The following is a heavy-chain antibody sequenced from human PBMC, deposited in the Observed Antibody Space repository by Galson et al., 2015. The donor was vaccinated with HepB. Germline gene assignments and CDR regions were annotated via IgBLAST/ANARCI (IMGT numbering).Heavy chain of an antibody. J-gene: IGHJ3*01. CDR1: GFTFSSYS. CDR2: ISSSSSYI. Sequence: SLRLSCAASGFTFSSYSMNWVRQAPGKGLEWVSSISSSSSYIYYADSVKGRFTISRDNAKNSLYLQMNSLRAEDTAVCYCAKDHYYDSSGYYYVSAFDVWGQGTMVTVSS. CDR3: AKDHYYDSSGYYYVSAFDV. D-gene: IGHD3-22*01. V-gene: IGHV3-21*01.